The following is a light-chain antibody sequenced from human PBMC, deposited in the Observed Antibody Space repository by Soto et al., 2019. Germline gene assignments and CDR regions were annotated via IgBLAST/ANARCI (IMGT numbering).Light chain of an antibody. J-gene: IGLJ1*01. V-gene: IGLV2-14*01. Sequence: QSLLTQPASVSGSPGQSITISCTGASSDVGGYNYVSWYQQHPGKAPKLMIYEVSNRPSGVSNRFSGSKSGNTASLTISGLQAEDEADYYCSSYTRSSTDYGVGNGTKVTVL. CDR1: SSDVGGYNY. CDR3: SSYTRSSTDYG. CDR2: EVS.